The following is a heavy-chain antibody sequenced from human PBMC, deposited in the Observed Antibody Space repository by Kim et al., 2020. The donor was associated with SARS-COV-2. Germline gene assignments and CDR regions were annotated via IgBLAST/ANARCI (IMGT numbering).Heavy chain of an antibody. CDR3: ARAQGGSWPWGMDV. CDR1: GGSISSYY. CDR2: IYYSGST. Sequence: SETLSLTCTVSGGSISSYYWSWIRQPPGKGLEWIGYIYYSGSTNYNPSLKSRVTISVDTSKNQFSLKLSSVTAADTAVYYCARAQGGSWPWGMDVWGQGTTVTVSS. V-gene: IGHV4-59*01. J-gene: IGHJ6*02. D-gene: IGHD6-13*01.